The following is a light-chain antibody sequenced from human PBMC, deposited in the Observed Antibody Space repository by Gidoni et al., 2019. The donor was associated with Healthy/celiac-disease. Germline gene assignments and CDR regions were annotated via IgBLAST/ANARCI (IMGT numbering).Light chain of an antibody. CDR2: LGS. CDR1: QSLLHSNGYNY. V-gene: IGKV2-28*01. CDR3: MQALQTPFT. J-gene: IGKJ3*01. Sequence: DLVMTQSPLSLPVTPGEPASIPCRSSQSLLHSNGYNYWDWYLQKPGQSPPLLIYLGSNRASGVPDRVSGSGSGTDFTLKISRVEAEDVGVYYCMQALQTPFTFGPGTKVDIK.